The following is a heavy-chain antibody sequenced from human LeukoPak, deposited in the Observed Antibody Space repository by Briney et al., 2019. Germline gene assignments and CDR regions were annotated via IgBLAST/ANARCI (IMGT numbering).Heavy chain of an antibody. J-gene: IGHJ3*02. CDR1: GGSISSGGYS. D-gene: IGHD2-21*02. CDR3: ARVQHIVVVTASHAFDI. V-gene: IGHV4-30-2*01. Sequence: SQTLSLTCAVSGGSISSGGYSWSWIRQPPGKGLEWIGYIYHSGSTYYNPSLKSRVTISVDRSKNQFSLKLSSVTAADTAVCYCARVQHIVVVTASHAFDIWGQGTMVTVSS. CDR2: IYHSGST.